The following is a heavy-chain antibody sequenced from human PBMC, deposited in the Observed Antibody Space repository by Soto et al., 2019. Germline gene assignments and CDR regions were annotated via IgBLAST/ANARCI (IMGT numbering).Heavy chain of an antibody. CDR1: GFIFSDYT. D-gene: IGHD6-13*01. CDR3: ARDHGGSTWFVGVYYFFGMDV. V-gene: IGHV3-48*02. Sequence: EMQLVESGGDLVQPGGSLRLSCAASGFIFSDYTMTWVRQAPGRGLEFVSHISSSGGAIFYAESVKGRFTVSRDNAKNSLYLQMNSLRDDDTAVYFCARDHGGSTWFVGVYYFFGMDVWGQGTAVTVSS. CDR2: ISSSGGAI. J-gene: IGHJ6*02.